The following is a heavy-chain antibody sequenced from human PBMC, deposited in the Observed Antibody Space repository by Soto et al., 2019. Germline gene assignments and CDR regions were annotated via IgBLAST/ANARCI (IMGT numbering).Heavy chain of an antibody. CDR2: IYYSGST. V-gene: IGHV4-39*01. J-gene: IGHJ4*02. CDR3: ANSYGDYVSY. Sequence: SETLSLTWTVSGGSISSSTYYWGWIRQPPGKGLEWIGSIYYSGSTYYNPSLKSRVTISVDTSKNQFSLKLSSVTAADTAVYYCANSYGDYVSYWGQGTLVTVSS. D-gene: IGHD4-17*01. CDR1: GGSISSSTYY.